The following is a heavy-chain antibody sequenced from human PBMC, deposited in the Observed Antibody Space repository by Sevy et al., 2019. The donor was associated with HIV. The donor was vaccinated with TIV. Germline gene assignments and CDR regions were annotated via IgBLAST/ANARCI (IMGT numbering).Heavy chain of an antibody. D-gene: IGHD3-16*01. CDR2: IKADGSDK. CDR3: ASESVGGFDS. J-gene: IGHJ4*02. Sequence: GGSLRLSCAASGFTFSANWMNWVRQAPGKGLEWVANIKADGSDKHYVDSVEGRFTISRDNAKNLLFLQMNSLRVEERAVYYCASESVGGFDSWGQGTLVTVSS. CDR1: GFTFSANW. V-gene: IGHV3-7*01.